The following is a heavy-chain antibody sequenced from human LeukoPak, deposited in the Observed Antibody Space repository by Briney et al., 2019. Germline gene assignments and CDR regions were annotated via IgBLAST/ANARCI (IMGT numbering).Heavy chain of an antibody. CDR3: ARGSWPEWFDY. Sequence: PGGSLRLSCAASGFTFSSYGMHWVRQAPGKGLEWVAVIWYDGSNKYYADSVKGRFTISRDNSKNTLYLQMNSLRAEDTAVYYCARGSWPEWFDYWGQGTLVTVSS. V-gene: IGHV3-33*01. J-gene: IGHJ4*02. D-gene: IGHD1-26*01. CDR1: GFTFSSYG. CDR2: IWYDGSNK.